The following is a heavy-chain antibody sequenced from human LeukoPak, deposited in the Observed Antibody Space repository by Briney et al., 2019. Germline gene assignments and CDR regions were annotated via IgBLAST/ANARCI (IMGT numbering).Heavy chain of an antibody. V-gene: IGHV1-18*01. CDR2: ISAYNGNT. CDR3: AREEYEPDAFDI. D-gene: IGHD2/OR15-2a*01. Sequence: GASVKGSCKASGYTYTSYGISWVRQAPGQGLEWLGWISAYNGNTNYAQKLQGRVTMTTDTSTSTAYMELRSLRSDDTAVYYCAREEYEPDAFDIWGQGTMVTVSS. CDR1: GYTYTSYG. J-gene: IGHJ3*02.